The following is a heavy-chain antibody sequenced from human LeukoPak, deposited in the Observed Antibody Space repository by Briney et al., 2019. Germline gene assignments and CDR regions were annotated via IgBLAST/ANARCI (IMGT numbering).Heavy chain of an antibody. J-gene: IGHJ4*02. D-gene: IGHD5-24*01. CDR2: IYYSGST. V-gene: IGHV4-39*02. Sequence: SETLSLTCTVSGGSISSSSYYWGWIRQPPGKGLEWIGSIYYSGSTYYDPSLKSRVTISVDTSKNQFSLKLSSVTAADTAVYYCAREKVEMATAHFDYWGQGTLVTVSS. CDR1: GGSISSSSYY. CDR3: AREKVEMATAHFDY.